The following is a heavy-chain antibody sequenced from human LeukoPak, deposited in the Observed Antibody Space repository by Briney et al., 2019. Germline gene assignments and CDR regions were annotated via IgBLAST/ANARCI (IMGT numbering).Heavy chain of an antibody. J-gene: IGHJ4*02. V-gene: IGHV1-46*01. CDR2: INPSGGST. D-gene: IGHD2-2*01. CDR3: AREAVVVYFDY. CDR1: GYTFTSYY. Sequence: GASVKVSCKASGYTFTSYYMHWVRQAPGQGLEWMGIINPSGGSTGYAQKFQGRVTMTRDTSTSTVYMELSSLRSEDTAVYYCAREAVVVYFDYWGQGTLVTVSS.